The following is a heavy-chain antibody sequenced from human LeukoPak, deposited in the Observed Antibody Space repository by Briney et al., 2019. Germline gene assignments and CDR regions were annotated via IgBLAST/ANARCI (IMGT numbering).Heavy chain of an antibody. V-gene: IGHV3-23*01. Sequence: GGSLRLSCAASGFTFSSYAMSWVRQAPGKGLEWVSVISGSGGSTYYADSVKGRFTISRDNSKNTLYLQMNSLRAEDTAVYYCAKLAHYDFWSGYSDYWGQGTLVTVSS. J-gene: IGHJ4*02. CDR3: AKLAHYDFWSGYSDY. CDR1: GFTFSSYA. CDR2: ISGSGGST. D-gene: IGHD3-3*01.